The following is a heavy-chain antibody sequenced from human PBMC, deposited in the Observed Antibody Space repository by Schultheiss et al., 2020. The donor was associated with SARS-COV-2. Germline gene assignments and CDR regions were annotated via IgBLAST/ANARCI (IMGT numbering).Heavy chain of an antibody. D-gene: IGHD3-16*01. CDR1: GFTFSSYA. Sequence: GESLKISCAASGFTFSSYAMHWVRQAPGKGLEWVAVISYDGSYKYYADSVKGRFTISRDNSKNTLFLQMNSLRAEDTAVYYCARWGASSFGDLLAYDYWGQGTLVTVSS. J-gene: IGHJ4*02. CDR3: ARWGASSFGDLLAYDY. CDR2: ISYDGSYK. V-gene: IGHV3-30*01.